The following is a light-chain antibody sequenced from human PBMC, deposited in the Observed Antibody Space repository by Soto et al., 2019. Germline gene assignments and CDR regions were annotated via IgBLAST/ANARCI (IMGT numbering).Light chain of an antibody. Sequence: QPVLTQPPSVSGAPGQRVTISCTGSSSNIGAGYDVHWYQQLPGTAPKLLIYGNSNRPSGVPDRFSVSKSGTTASLAITGLQAEDEADYYCQSYDSGLSVVFGGGTEVTVL. V-gene: IGLV1-40*01. CDR3: QSYDSGLSVV. CDR1: SSNIGAGYD. J-gene: IGLJ2*01. CDR2: GNS.